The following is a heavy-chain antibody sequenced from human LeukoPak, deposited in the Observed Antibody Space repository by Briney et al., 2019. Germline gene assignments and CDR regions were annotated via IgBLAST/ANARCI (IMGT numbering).Heavy chain of an antibody. V-gene: IGHV1-8*01. J-gene: IGHJ6*02. CDR2: MNPNSGNT. D-gene: IGHD3-10*01. CDR1: GYIFASYV. Sequence: ASVKVSCKASGYIFASYVINWVRQAPGQGLEWMGWMNPNSGNTGCAQKFQGRVTMTRNTSISTAYMELSSLRSEDTAVYYCARWLWFGGEYGMDVWGQGTTVTVSS. CDR3: ARWLWFGGEYGMDV.